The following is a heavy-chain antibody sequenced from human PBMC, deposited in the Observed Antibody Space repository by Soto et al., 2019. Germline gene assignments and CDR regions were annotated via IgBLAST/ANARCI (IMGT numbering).Heavy chain of an antibody. CDR2: ISGSGGST. CDR3: AKEGGRITMVRGVIITLSRAAAAFDY. Sequence: GGSLRLSCAASGFTFSIYAMSWVRQAPGKGLEWVSAISGSGGSTYYADSVKGRFTISRDNSKNTLYLQMNSLRAEDTAVYYCAKEGGRITMVRGVIITLSRAAAAFDYWGQGTLVTVSS. D-gene: IGHD3-10*01. V-gene: IGHV3-23*01. CDR1: GFTFSIYA. J-gene: IGHJ4*02.